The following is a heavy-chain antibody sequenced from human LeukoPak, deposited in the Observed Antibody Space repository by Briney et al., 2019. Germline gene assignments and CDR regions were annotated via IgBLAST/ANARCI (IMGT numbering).Heavy chain of an antibody. D-gene: IGHD3-16*01. CDR1: GYTFTSYG. V-gene: IGHV1-69*05. CDR2: IIPIFGTA. CDR3: ASGLRLGYRGLYNWFDP. J-gene: IGHJ5*02. Sequence: GASVKVSCKASGYTFTSYGISWVRQAPGQGLEWMGGIIPIFGTANYAQKFQGRVTITTDESTSTAYMELSSLRSEDTAVYYCASGLRLGYRGLYNWFDPWGQGTLVTVSS.